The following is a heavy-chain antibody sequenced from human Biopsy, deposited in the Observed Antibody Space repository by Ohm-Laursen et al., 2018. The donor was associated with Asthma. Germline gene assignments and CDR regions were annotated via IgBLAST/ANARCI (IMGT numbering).Heavy chain of an antibody. D-gene: IGHD5-24*01. CDR3: ARVKDGYNFDY. CDR2: IYLSGST. V-gene: IGHV4-30-2*01. J-gene: IGHJ4*02. Sequence: SETLSLTCSVSGGSISSGGYSWSWIRQPPGKGLEWIGYIYLSGSTYYNPSLKSRVTISVDRSKNQFSLKLSSVTAADTAVYYCARVKDGYNFDYWGQGTLVTVSS. CDR1: GGSISSGGYS.